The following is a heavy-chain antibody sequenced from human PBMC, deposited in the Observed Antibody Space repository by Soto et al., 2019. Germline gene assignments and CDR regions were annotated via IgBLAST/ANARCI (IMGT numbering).Heavy chain of an antibody. V-gene: IGHV3-7*01. D-gene: IGHD1-7*01. CDR1: GITFNNYW. Sequence: PGGSLRLSCAASGITFNNYWMTWVRQAPGKGLEWVANIKTDGSEKYYVDSVKGRFTISRDNAQNSVYLQMNSLRAEDTAVYYCASGNLDLHYWGQGTLVTVSS. J-gene: IGHJ4*02. CDR3: ASGNLDLHY. CDR2: IKTDGSEK.